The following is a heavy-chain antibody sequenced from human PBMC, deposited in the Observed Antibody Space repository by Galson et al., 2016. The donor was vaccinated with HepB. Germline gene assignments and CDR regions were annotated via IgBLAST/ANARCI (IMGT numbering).Heavy chain of an antibody. Sequence: SLRLSCAASGFTVSSKYMSWVRQAPGKGLEWVSVIYSGGSAYYADSVKGRFTISRDNSKNTLYLQMNSLRAEDTAVYYCASKRPAGTNEVTWGQGTLVTVSA. J-gene: IGHJ5*02. CDR2: IYSGGSA. CDR1: GFTVSSKY. CDR3: ASKRPAGTNEVT. D-gene: IGHD6-13*01. V-gene: IGHV3-53*01.